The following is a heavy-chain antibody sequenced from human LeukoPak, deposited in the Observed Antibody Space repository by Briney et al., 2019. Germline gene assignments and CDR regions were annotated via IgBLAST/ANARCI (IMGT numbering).Heavy chain of an antibody. D-gene: IGHD5-18*01. CDR2: MYYSGST. Sequence: SETLSLTCTVSGGSLSSSSDYWGWLRQPPGTGLEWLGSMYYSGSTYYNPSLKSRVTISVDTSKNQFSLKLSSVTAADTAVYYCARSKWIQLWKVTDAFDIWGQGTMVTVSS. CDR3: ARSKWIQLWKVTDAFDI. V-gene: IGHV4-39*01. CDR1: GGSLSSSSDY. J-gene: IGHJ3*02.